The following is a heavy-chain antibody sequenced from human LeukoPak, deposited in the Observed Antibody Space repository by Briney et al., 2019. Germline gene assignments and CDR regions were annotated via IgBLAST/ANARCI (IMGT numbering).Heavy chain of an antibody. V-gene: IGHV3-23*01. CDR1: GFSFSAYA. J-gene: IGHJ4*02. CDR3: AKDKAIGYCSGGTCSYFDY. CDR2: ISSNGGSA. D-gene: IGHD2-15*01. Sequence: GGSLRLSCAASGFSFSAYAMSWVRQAPGKGLEWVSGISSNGGSAYYATSVKGRFTMSGDNSKNTLSLQMNSLRAEDTAVYYCAKDKAIGYCSGGTCSYFDYWGQGTLVTVSS.